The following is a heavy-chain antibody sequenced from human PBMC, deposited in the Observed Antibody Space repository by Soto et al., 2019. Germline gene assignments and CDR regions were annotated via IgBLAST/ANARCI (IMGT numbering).Heavy chain of an antibody. CDR1: GFTFSSYA. Sequence: QVQLVESGGGVVQPGRSLRLSCAASGFTFSSYAMHWVRQAPGKGLEWVAVISYDGTNKYYAESVKGRFTISRDNSKNTLYLQMNSLRAEDTAVYYCARDRGYYGSVSYLESYNWFGPWGQGTLVTVSS. V-gene: IGHV3-30-3*01. CDR2: ISYDGTNK. D-gene: IGHD3-10*01. CDR3: ARDRGYYGSVSYLESYNWFGP. J-gene: IGHJ5*02.